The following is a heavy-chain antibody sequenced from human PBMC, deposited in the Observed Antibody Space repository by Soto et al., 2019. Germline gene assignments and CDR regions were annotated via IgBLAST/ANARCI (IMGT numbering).Heavy chain of an antibody. D-gene: IGHD1-1*01. CDR2: ISGSGGST. CDR1: GFTFSSYA. Sequence: GGSLRLSCAASGFTFSSYAMSWVRQAPGKGLEWVSVISGSGGSTDYADSVKGRFTISRDTSKNTLYLHLNTLRADDTAVYYCAKDKPGTTSFDYWGQGTLVTVSS. V-gene: IGHV3-23*01. CDR3: AKDKPGTTSFDY. J-gene: IGHJ4*02.